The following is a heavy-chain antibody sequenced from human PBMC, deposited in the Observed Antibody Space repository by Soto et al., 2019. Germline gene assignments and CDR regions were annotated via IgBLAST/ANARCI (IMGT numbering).Heavy chain of an antibody. J-gene: IGHJ6*02. CDR2: IWYDGSNK. CDR1: GFTFNTYG. D-gene: IGHD2-15*01. CDR3: ARADCTGAYCYSWPFNYGVDV. V-gene: IGHV3-33*08. Sequence: QVQLVESGGGVVQPGGSLRLSCTTSGFTFNTYGMHCVRQAPGKGLERGASIWYDGSNKYYADSVKGRFTISRDNSRNTLYLQMNSLRAEDTALYYCARADCTGAYCYSWPFNYGVDVWGQGTTVTVSS.